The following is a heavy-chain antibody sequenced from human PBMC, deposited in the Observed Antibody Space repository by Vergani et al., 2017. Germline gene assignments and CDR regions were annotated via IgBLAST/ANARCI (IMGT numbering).Heavy chain of an antibody. CDR3: ARERGDTATGYFDY. J-gene: IGHJ4*02. CDR1: GGTFSSYA. Sequence: QVQLVQSGAEVKKPGSSVKVSCKASGGTFSSYAISWVRQAPGQGLEWMGGIIPIFGIANYAQKFQGRVTITADKSTSTAYMELSSLRSDDTAVYYCARERGDTATGYFDYWGQGTLVTVSS. V-gene: IGHV1-69*17. D-gene: IGHD5-18*01. CDR2: IIPIFGIA.